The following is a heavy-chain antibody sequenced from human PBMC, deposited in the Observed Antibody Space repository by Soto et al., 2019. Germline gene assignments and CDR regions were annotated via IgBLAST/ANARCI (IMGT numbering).Heavy chain of an antibody. CDR1: EFTFSNYF. J-gene: IGHJ4*02. CDR2: ISYDGNNK. Sequence: PVGSPRLSCAASEFTFSNYFMHWVRQPPGKGLQWLAVISYDGNNKYYADSVEGRFTISRDNSKNTVYLQMNSLRLEDTAVYYCARGPSYSDSYFDYWGQGTLVTVSS. CDR3: ARGPSYSDSYFDY. V-gene: IGHV3-30*03. D-gene: IGHD4-17*01.